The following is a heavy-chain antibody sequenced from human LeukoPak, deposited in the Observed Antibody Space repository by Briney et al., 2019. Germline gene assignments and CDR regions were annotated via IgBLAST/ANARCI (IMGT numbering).Heavy chain of an antibody. Sequence: ASVKVSCKASGYTFTGYYMHWVRQAPGQGLEWMGWINPNSGGTNYAQKFQGRVTMTRDTSISTAYMELSRLRSDDTAVYYCARANPPTFGVVIKPHFDYWGQGTLVTVSS. CDR2: INPNSGGT. D-gene: IGHD3-3*01. V-gene: IGHV1-2*02. CDR1: GYTFTGYY. J-gene: IGHJ4*02. CDR3: ARANPPTFGVVIKPHFDY.